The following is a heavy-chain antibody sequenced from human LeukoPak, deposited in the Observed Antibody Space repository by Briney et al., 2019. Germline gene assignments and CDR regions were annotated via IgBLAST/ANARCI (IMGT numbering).Heavy chain of an antibody. Sequence: ASVKVSCKASGYTFTGYYMHWVRQAPGQGLEWMGWINPNSGGTNYAQKFQGRVTMTRDTSISTAYMELSRLRSDDTAVYYCARDPSYYYGSGSYSRGVPEGYYGMDVWGQGTTVTVSS. CDR1: GYTFTGYY. J-gene: IGHJ6*02. CDR2: INPNSGGT. D-gene: IGHD3-10*01. CDR3: ARDPSYYYGSGSYSRGVPEGYYGMDV. V-gene: IGHV1-2*02.